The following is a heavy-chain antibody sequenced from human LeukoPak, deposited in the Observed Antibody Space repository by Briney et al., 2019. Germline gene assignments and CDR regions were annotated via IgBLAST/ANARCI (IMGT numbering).Heavy chain of an antibody. CDR1: GYTVTSYG. Sequence: ASVKVSCKASGYTVTSYGISWVRQAPGQELEWMGWISAYNGNTNYAQKLQGRVTMTSDTSTSTAYMELRSLRSDETAVYDCARVGLGGPLLWFGELSDYYYGMDVWGEGSTVTVSS. J-gene: IGHJ6*01. V-gene: IGHV1-18*01. D-gene: IGHD3-10*01. CDR3: ARVGLGGPLLWFGELSDYYYGMDV. CDR2: ISAYNGNT.